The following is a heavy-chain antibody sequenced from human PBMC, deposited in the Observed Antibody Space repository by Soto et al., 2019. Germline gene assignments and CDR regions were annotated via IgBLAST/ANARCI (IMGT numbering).Heavy chain of an antibody. Sequence: GGSLRLSCAASGFTFSSYAMHWVRQAPGKGLEWVAVISYDGSNKYYADSVKGRFTISRDNSKNTLYLQMNSLRAEDTAVYYCARDIASYDYVWGSSYYYGMDVWGQGTTVTVSS. J-gene: IGHJ6*02. CDR1: GFTFSSYA. D-gene: IGHD3-16*01. CDR3: ARDIASYDYVWGSSYYYGMDV. CDR2: ISYDGSNK. V-gene: IGHV3-30-3*01.